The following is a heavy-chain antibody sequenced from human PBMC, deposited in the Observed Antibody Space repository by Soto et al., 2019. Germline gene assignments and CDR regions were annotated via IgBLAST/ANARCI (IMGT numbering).Heavy chain of an antibody. J-gene: IGHJ5*01. CDR2: ISWNSATK. CDR1: GFIFEDYA. CDR3: AKDQRGSLLVGWFDS. D-gene: IGHD1-26*01. V-gene: IGHV3-9*01. Sequence: GGSLRLSCAASGFIFEDYAMYWVRQAPGKGPEWVSGISWNSATKNYAESVQGRFTISRDNAKKSLYLQMDSLRTEDTALYYCAKDQRGSLLVGWFDSWGQGTPVTVSS.